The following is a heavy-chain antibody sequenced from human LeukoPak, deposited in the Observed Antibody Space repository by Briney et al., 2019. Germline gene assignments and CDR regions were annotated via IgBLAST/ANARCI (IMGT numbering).Heavy chain of an antibody. J-gene: IGHJ5*02. CDR3: ARGKQQLVRRDNWFDP. V-gene: IGHV1-69*01. D-gene: IGHD6-13*01. CDR1: GGTFSSYA. Sequence: SVKVSCKASGGTFSSYAISWVRQAPGQGLEWMGGIIPIFGTANYAQRFQGRVTITADESTSTAYMGLSSLRSEDTAVYYCARGKQQLVRRDNWFDPWGQGTLVTVSS. CDR2: IIPIFGTA.